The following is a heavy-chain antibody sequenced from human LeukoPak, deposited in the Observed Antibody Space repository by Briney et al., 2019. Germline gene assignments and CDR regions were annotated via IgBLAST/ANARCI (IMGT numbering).Heavy chain of an antibody. V-gene: IGHV3-23*01. J-gene: IGHJ6*04. CDR1: GFTFSSYA. Sequence: GGSLRLSCAASGFTFSSYAMSWVRQAPGKGLEWVSAISGSGGSTNYADSVKGRFTISRDNSKNMLYLQMNSLRAEDTAVYYCARDRYSGSYPLDVWGKGTTVTVSS. CDR2: ISGSGGST. CDR3: ARDRYSGSYPLDV. D-gene: IGHD1-26*01.